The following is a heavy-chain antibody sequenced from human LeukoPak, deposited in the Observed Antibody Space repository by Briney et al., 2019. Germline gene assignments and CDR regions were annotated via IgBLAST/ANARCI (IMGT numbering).Heavy chain of an antibody. CDR1: GFTFSSFW. J-gene: IGHJ4*02. D-gene: IGHD2-2*01. CDR3: ARDLGSTSCFDY. CDR2: IKQDGSEQ. Sequence: PGGSLRLSCAASGFTFSSFWMSWVRQAPGKGREWVANIKQDGSEQYYVDSVNGRFTISRDNAKNPLYLQMNSLRAEDTAVYYCARDLGSTSCFDYWGQGTLVTVSS. V-gene: IGHV3-7*01.